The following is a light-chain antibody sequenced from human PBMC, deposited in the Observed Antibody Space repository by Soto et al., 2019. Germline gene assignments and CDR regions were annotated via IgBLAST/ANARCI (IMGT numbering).Light chain of an antibody. CDR3: MQALQTPWT. J-gene: IGKJ1*01. V-gene: IGKV2-28*01. CDR1: QSLLHSNGYNY. Sequence: DIVMTQSPLSLPVTPGEPASISCRSSQSLLHSNGYNYLDWYLQKPGQSPQLLIYLGSNRSSGVPYRFSGSGSGTDFTLKISRVEDEDVGVYYCMQALQTPWTFGQGNKVAIK. CDR2: LGS.